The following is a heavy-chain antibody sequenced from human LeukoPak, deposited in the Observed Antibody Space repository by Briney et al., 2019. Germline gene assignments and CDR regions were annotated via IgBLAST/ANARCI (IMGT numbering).Heavy chain of an antibody. D-gene: IGHD3-10*01. Sequence: SETLSLTCTVSGGSISSSSHYWGWIRQPPGKGLEWIGSIYYSGSTYYNPSLKSRVTISVDTSKNQFSLKLSSVTAADTAVYYCARRLWFGELGVFDYWGQGTLVTVSS. CDR3: ARRLWFGELGVFDY. CDR1: GGSISSSSHY. V-gene: IGHV4-39*01. J-gene: IGHJ4*02. CDR2: IYYSGST.